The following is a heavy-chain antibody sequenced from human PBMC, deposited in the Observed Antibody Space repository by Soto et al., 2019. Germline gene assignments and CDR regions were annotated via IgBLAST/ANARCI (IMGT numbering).Heavy chain of an antibody. J-gene: IGHJ5*02. D-gene: IGHD4-17*01. Sequence: QVQLQESGPGLVKPSETLSLTCTVSGGSISSYYWSWIRQPAGKGLEWIGRIYTSGSTNYNPSLNSRVTMSVDTSKNQFTLKLSSVTAADTAVYYCARTLLGVLEVTVTGWFDPWGQGTLVTVSS. CDR1: GGSISSYY. CDR2: IYTSGST. V-gene: IGHV4-4*07. CDR3: ARTLLGVLEVTVTGWFDP.